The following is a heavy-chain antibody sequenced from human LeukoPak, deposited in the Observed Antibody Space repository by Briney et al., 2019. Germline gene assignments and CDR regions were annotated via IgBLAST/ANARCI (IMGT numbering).Heavy chain of an antibody. CDR2: INGGSTST. CDR3: AKHRVPGEYYFDY. CDR1: GFTFSTYA. V-gene: IGHV3-23*01. D-gene: IGHD3-10*01. Sequence: GGSLRLSCAASGFTFSTYAMNWVRQAPGKGLEWVSTINGGSTSTNYADSVKGRFTISRDNSKNTLYLQMNSLRAGDTAIYYCAKHRVPGEYYFDYWGQGTLVTVSS. J-gene: IGHJ4*02.